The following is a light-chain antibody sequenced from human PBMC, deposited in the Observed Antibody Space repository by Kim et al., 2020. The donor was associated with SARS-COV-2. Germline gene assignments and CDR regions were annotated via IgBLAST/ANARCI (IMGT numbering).Light chain of an antibody. Sequence: QSALTQPRSVSGSPGQSVTISCAGTTSDFGDYNFVSWYQQLPDQAPKLIIYDVSERPSGVPDRFSGSKSGNTASLTISGLQAEDAADYFCCTYSSDFPVMFGGGTRLTVL. J-gene: IGLJ3*02. V-gene: IGLV2-11*01. CDR3: CTYSSDFPVM. CDR1: TSDFGDYNF. CDR2: DVS.